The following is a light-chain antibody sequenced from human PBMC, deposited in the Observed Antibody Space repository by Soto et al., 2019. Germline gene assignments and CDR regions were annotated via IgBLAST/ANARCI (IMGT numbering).Light chain of an antibody. Sequence: EIVLTQSPGTLSLSPGERATLSCRASQRVSSSYLAWYQQKPGQAPRLLIYGASSRATGIPDRFSGSGSGTDFSLTINGLEPEDFAVYYCQQYGSSPLTFGGGTKVEIK. CDR3: QQYGSSPLT. CDR1: QRVSSSY. V-gene: IGKV3-20*01. CDR2: GAS. J-gene: IGKJ4*01.